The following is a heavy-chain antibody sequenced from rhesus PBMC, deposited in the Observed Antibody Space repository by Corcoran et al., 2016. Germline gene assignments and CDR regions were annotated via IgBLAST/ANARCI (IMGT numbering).Heavy chain of an antibody. CDR3: ACTGVIMHYFDY. J-gene: IGHJ4*01. Sequence: QVQLVQSGAEVKKPGSSVKVSCKASGYTFTDYYMHWVRQAPRQGLEWMGWINPYNGNTKDSQKLQGRGTMTRDTSTSTAYMELSSLRSEDTAVYYCACTGVIMHYFDYWGQGVLVTVSS. V-gene: IGHV1S2*01. D-gene: IGHD3-34*01. CDR2: INPYNGNT. CDR1: GYTFTDYY.